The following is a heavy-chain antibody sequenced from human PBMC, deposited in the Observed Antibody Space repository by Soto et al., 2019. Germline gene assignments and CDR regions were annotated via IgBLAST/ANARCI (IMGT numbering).Heavy chain of an antibody. J-gene: IGHJ6*02. Sequence: GGSLRLSCAASGFTFSSYAINWVRQAPGKGLEWVSRISGNGGDTNYADSVKGRFTISRDNSKNTLYMQMNSLRAEDTAVYYCANPGAYYGMDVWGQGTTVTVSS. CDR1: GFTFSSYA. CDR2: ISGNGGDT. CDR3: ANPGAYYGMDV. V-gene: IGHV3-23*01. D-gene: IGHD3-10*01.